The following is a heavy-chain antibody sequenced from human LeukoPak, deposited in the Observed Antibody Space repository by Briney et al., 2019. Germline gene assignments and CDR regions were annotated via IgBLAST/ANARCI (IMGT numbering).Heavy chain of an antibody. CDR2: IYHSGST. Sequence: SQTLSLTCTVSGGSISSGGYYWSWIRQPPGKGLEWIGYIYHSGSTYYNPSLKSRVTISVDTSKNQFSLKLSSVTTADTAVYYCARLGYSNNNWFDPWGQGTLVTVSS. V-gene: IGHV4-30-2*01. D-gene: IGHD4-11*01. CDR3: ARLGYSNNNWFDP. J-gene: IGHJ5*02. CDR1: GGSISSGGYY.